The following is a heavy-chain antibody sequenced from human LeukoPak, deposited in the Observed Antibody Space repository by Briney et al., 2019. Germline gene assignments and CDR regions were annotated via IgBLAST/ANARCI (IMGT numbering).Heavy chain of an antibody. J-gene: IGHJ6*02. Sequence: SVKVSCKASGGTFSSYAISWVRQAPGQGLEWMGGIIPIFGTANYAQKFQGRVTITADESTSTAYMELSSLRSEDTAVYYCAREVDYDILTGYLYYYYYYGMDVWGQGTTVTVSS. CDR3: AREVDYDILTGYLYYYYYYGMDV. D-gene: IGHD3-9*01. CDR2: IIPIFGTA. CDR1: GGTFSSYA. V-gene: IGHV1-69*13.